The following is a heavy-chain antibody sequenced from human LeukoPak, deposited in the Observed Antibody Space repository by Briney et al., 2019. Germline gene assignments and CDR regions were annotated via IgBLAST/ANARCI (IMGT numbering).Heavy chain of an antibody. CDR1: RGTFINYA. J-gene: IGHJ5*02. D-gene: IGHD2-15*01. Sequence: ASVKDSCKASRGTFINYAISWLRQAPGQGLDWMGRIIPIFGIAHYAQKLQGRVTVTTDTSTSTAYMELRSLRSDDTAVYYCAREGSDCSGGSCYLGHWFDPWGQGTLVTVSS. CDR3: AREGSDCSGGSCYLGHWFDP. CDR2: IIPIFGIA. V-gene: IGHV1-69*10.